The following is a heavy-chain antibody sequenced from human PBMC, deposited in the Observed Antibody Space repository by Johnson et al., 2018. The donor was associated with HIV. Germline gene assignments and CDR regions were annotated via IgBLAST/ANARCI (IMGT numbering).Heavy chain of an antibody. CDR3: ARAPYNWNEGLFAAFDM. CDR2: INWTGDNT. D-gene: IGHD1-20*01. J-gene: IGHJ3*02. V-gene: IGHV3-20*04. CDR1: GFTFDDYG. Sequence: EVQLVESGGGVVQPGRSLRLSCVASGFTFDDYGMSWVRQAPGKGLEWVSGINWTGDNTGYAHSVKGRFTISRDNAKSSLYLQMNGLRAEDTALYYCARAPYNWNEGLFAAFDMWGRGTKVTVSS.